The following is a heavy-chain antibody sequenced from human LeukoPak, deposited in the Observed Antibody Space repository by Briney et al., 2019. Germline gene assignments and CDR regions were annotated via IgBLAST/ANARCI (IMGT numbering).Heavy chain of an antibody. CDR3: ARGQDAVTMIVVVITTGAFDI. Sequence: SETLSLTCAVYGGSFRGYYWSWIRHPPGKGLEWIGEINHSGSTNYNPSPKSRVTLSVYTSKNQFSLKLSSVTAADTAVHYCARGQDAVTMIVVVITTGAFDIWGQGTMVSVSS. J-gene: IGHJ3*02. V-gene: IGHV4-34*01. CDR2: INHSGST. CDR1: GGSFRGYY. D-gene: IGHD3-22*01.